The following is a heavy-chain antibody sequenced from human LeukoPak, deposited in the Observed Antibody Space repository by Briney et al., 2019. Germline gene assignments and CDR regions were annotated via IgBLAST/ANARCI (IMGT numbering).Heavy chain of an antibody. D-gene: IGHD3-3*01. J-gene: IGHJ4*02. CDR2: ISYDGSNK. CDR3: ARVWSGYYVYFDY. V-gene: IGHV3-30-3*01. Sequence: GGSLRLSCAASGFTFSSYAMPWVRQAPGKGLEWVAVISYDGSNKYYADSVKSRFTISRDNSKNTLYLQMNSLRAEDTAVYYCARVWSGYYVYFDYWGQGTLVTVSS. CDR1: GFTFSSYA.